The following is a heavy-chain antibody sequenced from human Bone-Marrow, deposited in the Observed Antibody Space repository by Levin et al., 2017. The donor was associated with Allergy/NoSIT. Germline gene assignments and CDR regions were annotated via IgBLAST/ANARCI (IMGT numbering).Heavy chain of an antibody. V-gene: IGHV3-21*06. D-gene: IGHD6-19*01. CDR1: GFDFNTHD. J-gene: IGHJ6*02. CDR2: ISGNSHYV. CDR3: ARSQGRSGWSYYYYGMDV. Sequence: GGSLRLSCRGSGFDFNTHDMNWVRQAPGQGLEWVSSISGNSHYVYYADSVKGRFSISRDNAKNSMFLHINSLRVEDTAVYYCARSQGRSGWSYYYYGMDVWGRGTTLTVSS.